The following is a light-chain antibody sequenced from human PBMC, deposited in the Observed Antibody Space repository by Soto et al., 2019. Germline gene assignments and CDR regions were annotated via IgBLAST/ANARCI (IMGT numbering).Light chain of an antibody. CDR2: RDD. V-gene: IGLV1-47*01. J-gene: IGLJ3*02. CDR3: AAWDDSLSAWV. CDR1: TSNIGSNF. Sequence: QSVLTQPPSTSGTPRQRVTISCSGRTSNIGSNFVYWYQQLPGTAPKLLIYRDDQRPSGVPDRFSGSKSGTSASLAISGLRSEDEADYYCAAWDDSLSAWVFGGGTKLTVL.